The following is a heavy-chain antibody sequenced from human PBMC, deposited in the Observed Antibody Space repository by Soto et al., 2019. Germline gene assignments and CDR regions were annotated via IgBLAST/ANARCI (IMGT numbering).Heavy chain of an antibody. CDR3: ACIFSGGYGYGFYYYGMDV. D-gene: IGHD5-18*01. CDR1: GGSISSSSYY. V-gene: IGHV4-39*01. J-gene: IGHJ6*02. CDR2: IFYSGST. Sequence: SETLSLTCTVSGGSISSSSYYWGWIRQPPGKGLEWIGSIFYSGSTYYNPSLKSRVTISVDTSKNQFSLKLTSVTAADTAVYYCACIFSGGYGYGFYYYGMDVWGQGTTVTVSS.